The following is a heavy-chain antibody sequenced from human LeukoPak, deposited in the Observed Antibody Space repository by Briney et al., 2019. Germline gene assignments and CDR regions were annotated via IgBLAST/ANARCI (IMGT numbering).Heavy chain of an antibody. CDR2: IVPILGVG. D-gene: IGHD2-21*02. V-gene: IGHV1-69*04. CDR1: GGTFSSYA. Sequence: ASVKVSCKASGGTFSSYAISWGRQAPGQGLEWMGRIVPILGVGNYAQKCQGRVTIPADKSTSTAYMQLSSLRSEDTAVYYCPSELGDTLAYCGGDCYSGFDYWGQGTLVTVSS. CDR3: PSELGDTLAYCGGDCYSGFDY. J-gene: IGHJ4*02.